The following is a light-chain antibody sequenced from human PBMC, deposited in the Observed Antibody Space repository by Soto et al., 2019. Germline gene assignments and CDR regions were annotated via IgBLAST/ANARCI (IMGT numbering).Light chain of an antibody. CDR1: QSISTY. CDR2: AAS. J-gene: IGKJ2*01. Sequence: DIPMTQSPSSLSASVGDRVTITCRSSQSISTYLHWYQQKPGKAPKLLIYAASILQSGVPSRFSGSGSGTDFTLAISGLQHEDFATYYCQQSYNPRYTFGQGTKLEMK. CDR3: QQSYNPRYT. V-gene: IGKV1-39*01.